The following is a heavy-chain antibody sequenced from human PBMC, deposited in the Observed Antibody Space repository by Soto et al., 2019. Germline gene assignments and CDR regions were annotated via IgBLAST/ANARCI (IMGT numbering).Heavy chain of an antibody. D-gene: IGHD2-21*01. CDR2: INPNGGST. CDR1: GYIFTNYY. CDR3: ARGLYSGDK. J-gene: IGHJ4*02. Sequence: ASVKVSCKASGYIFTNYYIHWVRQAPGQGLEWMAIINPNGGSTNCAQEFQGRITLTRDTSTSTVYMDLSSLTSEDTAVYYCARGLYSGDKWGQGILVTVSS. V-gene: IGHV1-46*01.